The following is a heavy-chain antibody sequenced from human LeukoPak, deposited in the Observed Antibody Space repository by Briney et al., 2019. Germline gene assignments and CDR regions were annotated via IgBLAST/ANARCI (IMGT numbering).Heavy chain of an antibody. CDR2: ILNGNTV. J-gene: IGHJ4*02. D-gene: IGHD1-26*01. Sequence: KARGSLRLSCAASGFPFSSYTMNWVRQAPGKGLEWVSFILNGNTVSYADPVQGRFTISRDNAQNSLYLQMNSLRADDTAVYYCVRDHLWAFDYWGQGILVTVSS. CDR1: GFPFSSYT. CDR3: VRDHLWAFDY. V-gene: IGHV3-21*01.